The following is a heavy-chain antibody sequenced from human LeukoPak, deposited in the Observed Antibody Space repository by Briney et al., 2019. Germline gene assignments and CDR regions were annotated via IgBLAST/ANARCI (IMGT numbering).Heavy chain of an antibody. CDR1: GFTFSSYS. CDR2: ISSSSSTI. D-gene: IGHD5-24*01. Sequence: GGSLRLSCAASGFTFSSYSMNWVRQAPGKGLEWVSYISSSSSTIYYADSVKGRFTISRDNAKNSLYLQMNSLRAEDTAVYYCARGGSIEMATISGYWGQGTLVTVSS. V-gene: IGHV3-48*04. J-gene: IGHJ4*02. CDR3: ARGGSIEMATISGY.